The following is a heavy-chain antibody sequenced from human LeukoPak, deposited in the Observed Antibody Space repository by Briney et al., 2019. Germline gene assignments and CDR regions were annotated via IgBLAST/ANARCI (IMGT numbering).Heavy chain of an antibody. CDR1: GFTFSLYS. V-gene: IGHV3-21*01. CDR3: ARLSAYYYGSYFYYYMDV. Sequence: GGSLRLSCAASGFTFSLYSITWVRQTPGRGLEWVSSISSSGSYIYYADSVKGRFTISRDNAKKSVYLHMSSLRAEDTALYYCARLSAYYYGSYFYYYMDVWGKGTTVTVSS. CDR2: ISSSGSYI. J-gene: IGHJ6*03. D-gene: IGHD3-10*01.